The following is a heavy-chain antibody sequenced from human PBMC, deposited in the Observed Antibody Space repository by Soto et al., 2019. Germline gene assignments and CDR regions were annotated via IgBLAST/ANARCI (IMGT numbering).Heavy chain of an antibody. V-gene: IGHV4-30-4*01. D-gene: IGHD1-1*01. CDR3: ARLDWNDLEYYYYGMDV. J-gene: IGHJ6*02. CDR2: INHSGST. CDR1: GGSISGGVGGPYY. Sequence: PPETLSLTCTVSGGSISGGVGGPYYWSWIRQPPGKGLEWIGDINHSGSTYYNPSLKSRVTISVDTSKNQFSLKLSSVTAADTAVYYCARLDWNDLEYYYYGMDVWGQGTTVTVSS.